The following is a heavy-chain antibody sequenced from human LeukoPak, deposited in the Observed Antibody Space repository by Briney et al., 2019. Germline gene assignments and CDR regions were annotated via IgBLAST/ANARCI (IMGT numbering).Heavy chain of an antibody. CDR2: IIPIFGTA. Sequence: SVKVSCKASGGTFSSYAISWVRQAPGQGLEWMGGIIPIFGTANYAQKFQGRVTITADKSTSTAYMELSSLRSEDTAVYYCASARGGGHYYDSSGLLDYWGQGTLVTVSS. CDR3: ASARGGGHYYDSSGLLDY. V-gene: IGHV1-69*06. J-gene: IGHJ4*02. CDR1: GGTFSSYA. D-gene: IGHD3-22*01.